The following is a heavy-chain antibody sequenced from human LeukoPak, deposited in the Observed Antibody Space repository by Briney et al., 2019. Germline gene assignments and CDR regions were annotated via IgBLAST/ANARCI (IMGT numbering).Heavy chain of an antibody. CDR3: VRGRDRSYYYDSSGYFDY. CDR2: INHSGST. J-gene: IGHJ4*02. V-gene: IGHV4-34*01. CDR1: GGSFSGYY. Sequence: SETLSLTCAVYGGSFSGYYWSWIRQPPGKGLEWIGEINHSGSTNYNPSLKSRVTISVDTSKNQFSLKLSSVTAADTAVYYCVRGRDRSYYYDSSGYFDYWGQGTWSPSPQ. D-gene: IGHD3-22*01.